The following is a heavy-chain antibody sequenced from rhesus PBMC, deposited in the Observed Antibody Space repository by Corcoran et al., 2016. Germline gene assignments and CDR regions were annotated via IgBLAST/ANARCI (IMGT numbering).Heavy chain of an antibody. CDR3: ARDLYSSGLGY. CDR2: IYGSGGST. V-gene: IGHV4-160*01. Sequence: QVQLQESGPGLVKPSETLSLTCTVSGGSISDSYYWSWIRQPPGKGLEWMGRIYGSGGSTNYNPSLKSRVTTSRDTSKNQFSLKLSSVTAADTAVYYCARDLYSSGLGYWSQGVLVTVSS. CDR1: GGSISDSYY. J-gene: IGHJ4*01. D-gene: IGHD6-31*01.